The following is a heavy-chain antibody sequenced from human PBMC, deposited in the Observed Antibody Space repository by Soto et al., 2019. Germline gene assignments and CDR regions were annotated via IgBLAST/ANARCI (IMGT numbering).Heavy chain of an antibody. CDR2: IYHSGST. V-gene: IGHV4-30-2*01. D-gene: IGHD3-10*01. Sequence: PSETLSLTCAVSGGSISSGGYSWSWIRQPPGKGLEWIGYIYHSGSTYYNPSLKSRVTISVDRSKNQFSLKLSSVTAADTAVYYCARAGLTMVRGNLFDPWGQGTLVTVSS. CDR3: ARAGLTMVRGNLFDP. CDR1: GGSISSGGYS. J-gene: IGHJ5*02.